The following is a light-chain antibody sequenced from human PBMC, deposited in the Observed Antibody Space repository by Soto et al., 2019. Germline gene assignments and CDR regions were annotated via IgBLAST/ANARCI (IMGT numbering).Light chain of an antibody. CDR3: CSYAGTRDV. J-gene: IGLJ2*01. CDR2: DVS. CDR1: NSDIGNYNL. V-gene: IGLV2-23*02. Sequence: QSALTQPASVSGSPGQSITISCTGINSDIGNYNLVSWYQQHPGKAPKLMIYDVSKRPSGVSNRFSGSKSDNTASLTISGLQAEDEADYYCCSYAGTRDVFGGGTKLTVL.